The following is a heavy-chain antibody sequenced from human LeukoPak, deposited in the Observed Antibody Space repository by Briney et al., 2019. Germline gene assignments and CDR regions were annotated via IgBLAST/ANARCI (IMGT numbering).Heavy chain of an antibody. D-gene: IGHD3-10*01. Sequence: GGSLRLSCAASGFTLSSYWMSWVRQAPGKGLEWVANIKQDGSEKYYVDSVKGRFTISRDNAKNSLYLQMNRLRAEDTAVYYCARGPYGSGSYDLYYYYYYMDVWGKGTTVTVSS. CDR3: ARGPYGSGSYDLYYYYYYMDV. V-gene: IGHV3-7*01. CDR2: IKQDGSEK. J-gene: IGHJ6*03. CDR1: GFTLSSYW.